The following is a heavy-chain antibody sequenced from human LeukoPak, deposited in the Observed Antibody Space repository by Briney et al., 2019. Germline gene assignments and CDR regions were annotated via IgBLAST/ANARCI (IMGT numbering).Heavy chain of an antibody. CDR3: ASGFMGYDRSGYYDDAFDI. D-gene: IGHD3-22*01. V-gene: IGHV1-2*02. CDR1: GYTFTDYY. Sequence: VASVKVSCKASGYTFTDYYMHWVRQAPGQGLEWMGWINPSSGGTNYAQKFQGRVAMTRDTSISTAYMELNRLRSDDTAVYYCASGFMGYDRSGYYDDAFDIWGQGTMVTVSS. J-gene: IGHJ3*02. CDR2: INPSSGGT.